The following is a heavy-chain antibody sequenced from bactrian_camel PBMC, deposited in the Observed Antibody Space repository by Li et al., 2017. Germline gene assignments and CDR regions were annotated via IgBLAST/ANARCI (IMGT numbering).Heavy chain of an antibody. D-gene: IGHD5*01. Sequence: HVQLVESGGGSVQAGGSLRLSCTASGYMYISNCMGWFRQAPGKEREGLARMDAGGGWTSYTDFAKGRFTISRNNARNTVCLQMNNLKPEDTAMYYCVFDSGPCKIGNDATRWEFTHWGQGTQVTVS. CDR1: GYMYISNC. V-gene: IGHV3S54*01. CDR3: VFDSGPCKIGNDATRWEFTH. J-gene: IGHJ4*01. CDR2: MDAGGGWT.